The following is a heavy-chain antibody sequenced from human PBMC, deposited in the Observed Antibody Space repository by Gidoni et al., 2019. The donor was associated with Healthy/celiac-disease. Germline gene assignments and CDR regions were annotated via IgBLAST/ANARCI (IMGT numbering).Heavy chain of an antibody. V-gene: IGHV4-34*01. D-gene: IGHD4-17*01. CDR3: ARDGAGATVTTGVYYGMDV. CDR1: GWSFSGYY. Sequence: QVQLQQWGAGLLEPSETLSLTYAVYGWSFSGYYWSWIRQPPGKGLEWIGEINHTGSTNCNPSLKSRVTISVDTSKNQFSLKLSSVTAADTAVYYCARDGAGATVTTGVYYGMDVWGQGTTVTVSS. J-gene: IGHJ6*02. CDR2: INHTGST.